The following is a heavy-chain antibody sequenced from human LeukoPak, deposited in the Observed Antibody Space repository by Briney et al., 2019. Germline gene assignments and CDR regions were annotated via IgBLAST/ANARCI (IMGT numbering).Heavy chain of an antibody. J-gene: IGHJ4*02. CDR3: ARGYCSSTSCYTRDYFDY. Sequence: SETLSLTCTVSGGSISSGGYYWSWIRQHPGKGLEWIGYIYYSGSTYYNPSLKSRVTISVDTSKNQFSLKLSSVTAADTAVYYCARGYCSSTSCYTRDYFDYWGQGTLVVVSS. D-gene: IGHD2-2*02. V-gene: IGHV4-31*03. CDR2: IYYSGST. CDR1: GGSISSGGYY.